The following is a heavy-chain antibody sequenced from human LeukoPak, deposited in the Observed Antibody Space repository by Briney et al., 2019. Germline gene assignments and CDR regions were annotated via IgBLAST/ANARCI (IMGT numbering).Heavy chain of an antibody. J-gene: IGHJ4*02. CDR2: IYYSGST. Sequence: SETLSLTCTVSGGSISSGGYYWDWIRQPPGKGLEWIGSIYYSGSTYYNPSLKSRVTMAVYTSKNQFSLRLTSVTAADTAVYFCTREDYGDASIDYWGQGTLVTVSS. V-gene: IGHV4-39*07. CDR3: TREDYGDASIDY. CDR1: GGSISSGGYY. D-gene: IGHD4-17*01.